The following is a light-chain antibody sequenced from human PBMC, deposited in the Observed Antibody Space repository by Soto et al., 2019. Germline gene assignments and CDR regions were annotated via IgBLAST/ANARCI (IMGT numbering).Light chain of an antibody. CDR1: QDIENY. CDR2: GAS. Sequence: DIQFTQSPSSLSASGGDRVTITCLSSQDIENYLNWYQQKPGKAPRVLIYGASNLEKGVASRFSGSGSGTDFIFTISSLQPEDIGTYYCQQYDNLALTFGGGTKVDIK. V-gene: IGKV1-33*01. CDR3: QQYDNLALT. J-gene: IGKJ4*01.